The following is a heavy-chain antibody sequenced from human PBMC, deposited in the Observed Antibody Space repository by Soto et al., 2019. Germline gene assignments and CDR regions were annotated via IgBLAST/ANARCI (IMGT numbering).Heavy chain of an antibody. CDR1: GYTFTRYG. CDR3: ATPAFS. CDR2: FDPEDGET. V-gene: IGHV1-24*01. J-gene: IGHJ5*02. Sequence: ASVKVSCKASGYTFTRYGISWVRQAPGQGLEWMGGFDPEDGETIYAQKFQGRVTMTEDTSTDTAYMELSSLRSEDTAVYYCATPAFSWGQGTLVTVSS.